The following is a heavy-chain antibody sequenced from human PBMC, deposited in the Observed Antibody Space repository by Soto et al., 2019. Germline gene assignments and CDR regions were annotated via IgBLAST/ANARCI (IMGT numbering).Heavy chain of an antibody. CDR3: ARGQGFSDWSDP. CDR2: IYSSGNT. D-gene: IGHD3-3*01. CDR1: GGTISGYY. Sequence: TSETLSLTGSVSGGTISGYYWTWIRQTAGKGLEWIGRIYSSGNTKYNPSLQSRVTMSLDTANNQFSLRLTSVTAADTAVYYCARGQGFSDWSDPWGQGTLFTVSS. V-gene: IGHV4-4*07. J-gene: IGHJ5*02.